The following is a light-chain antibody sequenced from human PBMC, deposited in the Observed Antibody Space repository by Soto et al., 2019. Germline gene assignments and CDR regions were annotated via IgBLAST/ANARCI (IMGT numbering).Light chain of an antibody. V-gene: IGKV3-15*01. J-gene: IGKJ5*01. CDR3: QQYNSWPLT. Sequence: ETVMSQSPATLSVSPGEGATLSCRASQSVSSNLVWYQHRPGQAPRLLIYGASTRATDIPARFSGSGSGTEFTLTISSLQSEDFAVYYCQQYNSWPLTFGGGTRLEIK. CDR2: GAS. CDR1: QSVSSN.